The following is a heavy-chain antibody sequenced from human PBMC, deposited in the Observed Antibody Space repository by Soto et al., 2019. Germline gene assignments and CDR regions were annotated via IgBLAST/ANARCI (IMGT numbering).Heavy chain of an antibody. CDR2: ISGDGVTT. D-gene: IGHD3-9*01. CDR3: AREYYGLLTGYYTDY. Sequence: EVQLVESGGDLVQRGGSLRLSCAAPGFPFSSYWMHWVRHTPGKGLDWVARISGDGVTTYYADSVTGRFTVSRDNAKNTLFLQISGLRAEDTAVYYCAREYYGLLTGYYTDYWGQGTLVSVSS. CDR1: GFPFSSYW. V-gene: IGHV3-74*01. J-gene: IGHJ4*02.